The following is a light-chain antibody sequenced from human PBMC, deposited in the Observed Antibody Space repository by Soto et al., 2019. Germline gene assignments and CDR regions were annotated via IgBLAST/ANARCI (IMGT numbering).Light chain of an antibody. CDR2: STT. Sequence: QAVVTQEPSLTVSPGGTVTLTCASSTGAVTSGSSANWFQQKPGQAPRSLIHSTTNNHAWTPARFSGSLLAGKAARTLSDVQTEDEAEYHCFLSYGAAQPWVFGGGTKLTVL. J-gene: IGLJ3*02. V-gene: IGLV7-43*01. CDR3: FLSYGAAQPWV. CDR1: TGAVTSGSS.